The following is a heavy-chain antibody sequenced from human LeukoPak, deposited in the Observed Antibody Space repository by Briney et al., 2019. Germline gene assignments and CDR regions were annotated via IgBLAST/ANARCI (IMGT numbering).Heavy chain of an antibody. CDR2: ISYDGSNK. J-gene: IGHJ6*02. D-gene: IGHD6-19*01. CDR1: GFTFSSYG. CDR3: ALQEWLVSYGMDV. Sequence: GGSLRLSCAASGFTFSSYGMHWVRQAPGKGPEWVAVISYDGSNKYYADSVKGRFTISRDNSKNTLYLQMNSLRAEDTAVYYCALQEWLVSYGMDVWGQGTTVTVSS. V-gene: IGHV3-30*03.